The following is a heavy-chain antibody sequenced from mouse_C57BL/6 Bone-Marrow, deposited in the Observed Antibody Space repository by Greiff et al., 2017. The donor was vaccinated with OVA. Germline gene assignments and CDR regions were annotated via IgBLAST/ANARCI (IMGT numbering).Heavy chain of an antibody. CDR1: GFTFSDYY. V-gene: IGHV5-16*01. CDR2: INYDGSST. J-gene: IGHJ2*01. Sequence: EVQLVESEGGLVQPGSSMKLSCTASGFTFSDYYMAWVRQVPEKGLEWVANINYDGSSTYYLASLQSRFIISRDNAKNILYLQMSSLKSEDTATYYCARGEGYFSFDYWGQGTTLTVSS. D-gene: IGHD2-3*01. CDR3: ARGEGYFSFDY.